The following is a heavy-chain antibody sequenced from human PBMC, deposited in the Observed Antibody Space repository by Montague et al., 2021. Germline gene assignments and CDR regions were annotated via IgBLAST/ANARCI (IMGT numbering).Heavy chain of an antibody. D-gene: IGHD3-10*01. CDR1: GFTFSSYW. CDR2: ISTDGSST. CDR3: TFYKFRETPRGFDY. J-gene: IGHJ4*02. V-gene: IGHV3-74*01. Sequence: SLRLSCAASGFTFSSYWMHWVRQAPGKGLVWVSRISTDGSSTTYADSVKGRFTTSRDNAKNMLYLQMNSLRAEDTAVYYCTFYKFRETPRGFDYWGQGTRVTVSA.